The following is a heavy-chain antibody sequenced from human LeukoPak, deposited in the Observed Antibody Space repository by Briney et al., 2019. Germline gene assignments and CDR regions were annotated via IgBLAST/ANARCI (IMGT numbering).Heavy chain of an antibody. CDR3: ARDEGLGYCSSTSCSLSLAFDI. J-gene: IGHJ3*02. CDR1: GFTVSSNY. V-gene: IGHV3-53*01. CDR2: IYSGGST. D-gene: IGHD2-2*01. Sequence: GGSLRLSCAVSGFTVSSNYMSWVRQAPGKGLGWVSVIYSGGSTYYADSVRGRFTISRDNAKNALYLQMNSLRAEDTAVYYCARDEGLGYCSSTSCSLSLAFDIWGQGTMVTVSS.